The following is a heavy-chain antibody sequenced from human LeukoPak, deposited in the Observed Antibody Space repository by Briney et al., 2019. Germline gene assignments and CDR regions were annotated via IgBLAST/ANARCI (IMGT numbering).Heavy chain of an antibody. D-gene: IGHD3-22*01. CDR1: GFTFSGSA. CDR3: ARDSSPHDYYDSSGNYLYSFDY. CDR2: IRSKANSYAT. V-gene: IGHV3-73*01. J-gene: IGHJ4*02. Sequence: PGGSLRLSCAASGFTFSGSAMHWVRQASGKGLEWVGRIRSKANSYATAYAASVKGRFTISRDDSKNTAYLQMNSLRSEDTAVYYCARDSSPHDYYDSSGNYLYSFDYWGQGTLVTVSS.